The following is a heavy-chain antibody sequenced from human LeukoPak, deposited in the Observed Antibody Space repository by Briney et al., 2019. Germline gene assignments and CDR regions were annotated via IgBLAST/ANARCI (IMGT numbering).Heavy chain of an antibody. J-gene: IGHJ4*02. CDR1: GFTFDDYG. Sequence: RPGGSLRLSCAASGFTFDDYGMSWVRQAPGKGLEWVSGINWNGGSTCYADSVKGRLTISRDNAKNSLYLQMNSLRAEDTALYYCARSAIFGVVTPPPDYWGQGTLVTVSS. CDR3: ARSAIFGVVTPPPDY. V-gene: IGHV3-20*04. CDR2: INWNGGST. D-gene: IGHD3-3*01.